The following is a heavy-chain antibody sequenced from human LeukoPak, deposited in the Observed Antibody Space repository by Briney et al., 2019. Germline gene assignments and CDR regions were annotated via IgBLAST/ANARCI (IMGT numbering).Heavy chain of an antibody. J-gene: IGHJ5*02. CDR1: GYTFTGYY. D-gene: IGHD3-16*01. CDR3: ARVLSVTFGGGHWFDP. Sequence: ASVKVSCKASGYTFTGYYMHWGRQAPRQGLEWMGRINPNSVGTNYAQKFQDRVSMTRDTSIKTAYMELSRLRSDDTAVYYCARVLSVTFGGGHWFDPWGQGTLVTVSS. CDR2: INPNSVGT. V-gene: IGHV1-2*06.